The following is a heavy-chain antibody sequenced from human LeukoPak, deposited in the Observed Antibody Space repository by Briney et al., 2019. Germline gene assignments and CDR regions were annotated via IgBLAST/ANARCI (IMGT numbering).Heavy chain of an antibody. CDR2: IYYSGST. D-gene: IGHD1-26*01. V-gene: IGHV4-39*07. CDR1: GGSISSSSYY. CDR3: AREKYSGSYLGYYYGMDV. Sequence: SETLSLTCTVSGGSISSSSYYWGWIRQPPGKGLEWIGSIYYSGSTYYNPSRKSRVTISVDTSKNQFSLKLSSVTAADTAVYYCAREKYSGSYLGYYYGMDVWGQGTTVTVSS. J-gene: IGHJ6*02.